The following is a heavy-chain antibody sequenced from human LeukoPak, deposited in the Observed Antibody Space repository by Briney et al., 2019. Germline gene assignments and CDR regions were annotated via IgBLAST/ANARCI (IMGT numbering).Heavy chain of an antibody. CDR1: GFTFSSYW. J-gene: IGHJ4*02. Sequence: GGSLRLSCAASGFTFSSYWMHWVRQAPGKGLEWVSSISRSNIYKYYADSVKGRFTISRDNAKNSLYLQMNSLRAEDTAVYYCANSRYDSSGYYGIIGYWGQGTLVTVSS. D-gene: IGHD3-22*01. V-gene: IGHV3-21*01. CDR2: ISRSNIYK. CDR3: ANSRYDSSGYYGIIGY.